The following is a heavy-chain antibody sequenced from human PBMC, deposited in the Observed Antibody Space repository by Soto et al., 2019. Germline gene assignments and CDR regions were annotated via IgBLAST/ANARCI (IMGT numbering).Heavy chain of an antibody. V-gene: IGHV4-4*02. J-gene: IGHJ4*02. CDR3: ARDGGERGYSGYDY. CDR2: IYHSGST. Sequence: SETLSLTCAVSSGSISSSNWWSWVRQPPGKGLEWIGEIYHSGSTNCNPSLKSRVTISVDKSKNQFSLKLSSVTAADTAVYYCARDGGERGYSGYDYWGQGTLVTVSS. CDR1: SGSISSSNW. D-gene: IGHD5-12*01.